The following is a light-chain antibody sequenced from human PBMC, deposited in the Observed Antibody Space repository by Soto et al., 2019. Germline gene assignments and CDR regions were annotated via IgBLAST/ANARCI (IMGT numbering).Light chain of an antibody. Sequence: DIQMTQSPSFMSASVGDRVTVTCRASQAINRWLAWYQQKPGKAPKLLIYTTSTLASGVPSRFSGSGSGTDFPLTISSLQPEDFATYYCQQANTFPITFGQGTRLEIK. CDR3: QQANTFPIT. CDR2: TTS. V-gene: IGKV1-12*01. J-gene: IGKJ5*01. CDR1: QAINRW.